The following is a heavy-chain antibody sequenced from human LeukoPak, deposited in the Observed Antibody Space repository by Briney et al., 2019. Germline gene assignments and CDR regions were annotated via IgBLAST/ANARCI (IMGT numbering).Heavy chain of an antibody. Sequence: GGSLRLSCAASDFNVNNNYMNWVRQAPGKGLEWVSLIDNFGSIYYRDSVKGRFTISRDNAKNSLSLQLNSLRVEDTAVYYCARGHYDVLAASYKWTPDYWGQGTLVTVSS. V-gene: IGHV3-69-1*02. D-gene: IGHD3-9*01. CDR1: DFNVNNNY. CDR3: ARGHYDVLAASYKWTPDY. CDR2: IDNFGSI. J-gene: IGHJ4*02.